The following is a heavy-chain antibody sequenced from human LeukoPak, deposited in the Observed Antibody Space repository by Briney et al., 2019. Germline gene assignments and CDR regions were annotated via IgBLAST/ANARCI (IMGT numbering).Heavy chain of an antibody. J-gene: IGHJ5*02. CDR3: ATDFYDST. D-gene: IGHD3-22*01. V-gene: IGHV3-23*01. Sequence: GGSLRLSCAASGFTFNNYAMSWVRQAPGKGLEWVSEISGNGGSTYYADSVKGRFTISRDNSKNTLYLQMNSLQTEDTAVYYCATDFYDSTWGQGTLVTVSS. CDR1: GFTFNNYA. CDR2: ISGNGGST.